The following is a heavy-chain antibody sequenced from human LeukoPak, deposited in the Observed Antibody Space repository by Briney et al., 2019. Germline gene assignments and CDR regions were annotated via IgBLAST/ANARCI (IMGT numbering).Heavy chain of an antibody. CDR2: ICPDGTVT. CDR3: VRDFRSADY. Sequence: GGSLRPSCAASGFTFSTYCMHWVRQAPGKGPMWVSRICPDGTVTNYADSVKARFIISRDNARNTVYLQMNSLRVEDTAVYYCVRDFRSADYWGQGTLVTVSS. CDR1: GFTFSTYC. J-gene: IGHJ4*02. V-gene: IGHV3-74*01.